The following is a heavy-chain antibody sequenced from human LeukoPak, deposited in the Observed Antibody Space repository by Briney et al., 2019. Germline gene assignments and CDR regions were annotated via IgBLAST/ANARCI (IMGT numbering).Heavy chain of an antibody. Sequence: SETLSLTCTVSGGSISSGDYYWTWIRQPPGKGLEWMGYINSSGRTSYNPSLKSRVSFSVDTSKNQFTLQLNSVTPEDTAVYFCARMAAGATNPHDYWGQGTLVTVSS. CDR3: ARMAAGATNPHDY. D-gene: IGHD6-13*01. V-gene: IGHV4-30-4*01. J-gene: IGHJ4*02. CDR1: GGSISSGDYY. CDR2: INSSGRT.